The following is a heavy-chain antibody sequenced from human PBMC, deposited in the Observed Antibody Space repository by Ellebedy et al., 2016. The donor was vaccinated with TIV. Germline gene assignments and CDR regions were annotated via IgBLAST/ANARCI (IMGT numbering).Heavy chain of an antibody. Sequence: AASVKVSCKASGYTFTNYYMHWVRQAPAQGLEWMGMIDPSGGSTSYAQKFQGRVTMTRDTSTSTVYMELGSLRSEDTAVYYCARGIIAASHYDMDVWGQGTTVTVSS. J-gene: IGHJ6*02. V-gene: IGHV1-46*01. CDR2: IDPSGGST. CDR3: ARGIIAASHYDMDV. CDR1: GYTFTNYY. D-gene: IGHD5-12*01.